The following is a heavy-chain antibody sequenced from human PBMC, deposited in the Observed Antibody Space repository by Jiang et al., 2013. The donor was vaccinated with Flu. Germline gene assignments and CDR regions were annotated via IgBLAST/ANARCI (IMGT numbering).Heavy chain of an antibody. CDR1: GFTFSSYG. CDR3: ARGESSPSYYYFDY. V-gene: IGHV3-33*01. CDR2: IWYDGSNK. Sequence: SLRLSCAASGFTFSSYGMHWVRQAPGKGLEWVAVIWYDGSNKYYADSVKGRFTISRDNSKNTLYLQMNSLRAEDTAVYYCARGESSPSYYYFDYWGQGTLVTVSS. D-gene: IGHD6-6*01. J-gene: IGHJ4*02.